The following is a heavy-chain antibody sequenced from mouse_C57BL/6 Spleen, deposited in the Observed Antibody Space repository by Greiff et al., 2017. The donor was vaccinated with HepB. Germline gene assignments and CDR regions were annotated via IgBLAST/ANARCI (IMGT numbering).Heavy chain of an antibody. D-gene: IGHD2-3*01. Sequence: VQLQQSGAELVRPGASVTLSCKASGYTFTVYEMHWVKQTPVHGLEWIGAIDPETGGTAYNQKFKGKAILTADKSSSTAYMELRSLTSEDSAVYYCTRSDGYYLFAYWGQGTLVTVSA. J-gene: IGHJ3*01. V-gene: IGHV1-15*01. CDR3: TRSDGYYLFAY. CDR1: GYTFTVYE. CDR2: IDPETGGT.